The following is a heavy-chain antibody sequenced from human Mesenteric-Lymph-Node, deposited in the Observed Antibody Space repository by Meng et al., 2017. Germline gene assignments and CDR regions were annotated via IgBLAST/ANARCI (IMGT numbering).Heavy chain of an antibody. CDR2: IYRSGST. D-gene: IGHD3-16*01. CDR1: GGSISSSSYY. CDR3: ARDGEYYDRSDPPRYYYGFDV. V-gene: IGHV4-39*07. J-gene: IGHJ6*02. Sequence: SETLSLTCTVSGGSISSSSYYWGWLRQPPGKGLEWIGYIYRSGSTYYNPSLKSRLTISLDTSKNQFSLKLSSVTAADTAIYYCARDGEYYDRSDPPRYYYGFDVWGQGTTVTVSS.